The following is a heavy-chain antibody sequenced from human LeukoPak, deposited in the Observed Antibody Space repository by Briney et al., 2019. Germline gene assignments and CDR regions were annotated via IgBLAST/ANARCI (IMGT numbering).Heavy chain of an antibody. CDR3: AREEGWYYYDSSGYRYFDY. CDR2: ISSSGGTI. J-gene: IGHJ4*02. CDR1: GFTFSDYD. Sequence: GRSLRLSCAASGFTFSDYDMRWIPQAPGKGLEWLSYISSSGGTIYYADSVKGRFTISRDNAKNSLYLQMNSLRAEDTAVYYCAREEGWYYYDSSGYRYFDYWGQGTLVTVSS. D-gene: IGHD3-22*01. V-gene: IGHV3-11*04.